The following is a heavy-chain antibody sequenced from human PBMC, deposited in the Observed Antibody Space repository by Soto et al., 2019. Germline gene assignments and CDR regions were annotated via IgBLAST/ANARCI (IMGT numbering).Heavy chain of an antibody. Sequence: GGSLRLSCAASGFTFSSYGMHWVRQAPGKGLEWVAVISYDGSNKYYADSVKGRFTISRDNSKNTLYLQMNSLRAEDTAVYYCAATYYYDKAFSWFDPWGQGTLVTVSS. CDR3: AATYYYDKAFSWFDP. CDR2: ISYDGSNK. CDR1: GFTFSSYG. J-gene: IGHJ5*02. V-gene: IGHV3-30*03. D-gene: IGHD3-22*01.